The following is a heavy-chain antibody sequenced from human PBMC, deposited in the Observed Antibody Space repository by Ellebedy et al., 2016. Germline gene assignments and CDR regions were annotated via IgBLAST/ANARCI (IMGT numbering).Heavy chain of an antibody. V-gene: IGHV3-49*03. J-gene: IGHJ6*02. CDR1: GFTFSSYG. D-gene: IGHD5-12*01. CDR3: TRDDPGYSGYDPPLLEGYYGMDV. Sequence: GESLKISCAASGFTFSSYGMRWFRQAPGKGLEWVGFIRSKAYGGTTEYAASVKGRFTISRDDSKSIAYLQMNSLKTEDTAVYYCTRDDPGYSGYDPPLLEGYYGMDVWGQGTTVTVSS. CDR2: IRSKAYGGTT.